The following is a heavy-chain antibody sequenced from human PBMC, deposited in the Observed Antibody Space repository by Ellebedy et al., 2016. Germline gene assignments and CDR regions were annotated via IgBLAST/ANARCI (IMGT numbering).Heavy chain of an antibody. CDR2: IYSSGST. CDR1: GGSISNSY. J-gene: IGHJ4*02. Sequence: GSLRLSCTVSGGSISNSYWSWIRQPPGKGPEYIGYIYSSGSTNYNPSLKSRVIISIDTSKNQFSLKLSSVTAADTAVYYCAGGRNGWYGVGDYWGQGTLVTVSS. D-gene: IGHD6-19*01. CDR3: AGGRNGWYGVGDY. V-gene: IGHV4-59*08.